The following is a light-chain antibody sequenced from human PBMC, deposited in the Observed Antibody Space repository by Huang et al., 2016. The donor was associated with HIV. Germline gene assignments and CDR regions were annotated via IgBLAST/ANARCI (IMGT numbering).Light chain of an antibody. V-gene: IGKV1-NL1*01. CDR1: QGISNS. Sequence: DIQMTQSPSSLSAFVGDTVTITCRASQGISNSVAWYQQKPGKAPKRLLESTSRVESGVPSRFRGGCSGTDYTLTINSLQPDDFATYYCQQYYTSPTFGQGSKVEIK. CDR3: QQYYTSPT. CDR2: STS. J-gene: IGKJ1*01.